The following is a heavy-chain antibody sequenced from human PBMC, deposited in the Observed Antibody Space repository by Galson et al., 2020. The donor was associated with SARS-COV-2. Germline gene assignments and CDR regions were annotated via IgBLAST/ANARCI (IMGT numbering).Heavy chain of an antibody. CDR2: IKQDGSEQ. J-gene: IGHJ4*02. V-gene: IGHV3-7*01. D-gene: IGHD3-10*01. CDR3: ASWFGNN. CDR1: GFTFSSYW. Sequence: QLGESLKISCAASGFTFSSYWMSWVRQAPGKGLEWVANIKQDGSEQYYVHSVKGRFTISRDNANNSLYLQMNSLRAEDTAVYYCASWFGNNWGQGTLVTVSS.